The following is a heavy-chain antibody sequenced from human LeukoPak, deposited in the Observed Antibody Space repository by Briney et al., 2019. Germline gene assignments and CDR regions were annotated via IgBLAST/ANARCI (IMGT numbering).Heavy chain of an antibody. D-gene: IGHD5-12*01. V-gene: IGHV3-23*01. Sequence: PGGSLRLSCAASGFTFSSYGMSWVRQAPGKGLEWVSAISGSGGSTYYADSVKGRFTISRDNAKNSLYLQMNSLRAEDTAVYYCAGLYSGYVAYGDPYYFDYWGQGTLVTVSS. CDR1: GFTFSSYG. CDR3: AGLYSGYVAYGDPYYFDY. J-gene: IGHJ4*02. CDR2: ISGSGGST.